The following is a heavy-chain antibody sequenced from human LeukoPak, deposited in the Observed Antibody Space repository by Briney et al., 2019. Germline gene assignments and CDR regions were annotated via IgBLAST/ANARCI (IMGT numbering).Heavy chain of an antibody. Sequence: QPGGSLRLSCAASGFTLSRYWMSWVRQAPGKGLEWVANINEDGGERHYVDTMKGRFTISRDNAKNSLYLQMNSLRAEDTAVYYCARGGNLENWGRGTLVTVSS. V-gene: IGHV3-7*01. CDR1: GFTLSRYW. J-gene: IGHJ4*02. D-gene: IGHD1-14*01. CDR3: ARGGNLEN. CDR2: INEDGGER.